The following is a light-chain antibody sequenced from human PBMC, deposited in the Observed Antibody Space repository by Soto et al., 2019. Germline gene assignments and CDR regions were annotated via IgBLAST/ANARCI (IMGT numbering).Light chain of an antibody. CDR2: KDS. J-gene: IGLJ1*01. CDR1: VLSKQY. CDR3: QSSDDTGNYYL. Sequence: SYELTQTPSVSVSPGQTARITCSGDVLSKQYVYWYQQKPGQAPVLVIYKDSERASGIPERFSAASSGTTVTLTISGVRVEDEADYYCQSSDDTGNYYLFGTGTKVTV. V-gene: IGLV3-25*02.